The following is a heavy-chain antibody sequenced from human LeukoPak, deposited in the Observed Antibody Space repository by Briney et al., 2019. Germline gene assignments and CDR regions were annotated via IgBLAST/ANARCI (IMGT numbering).Heavy chain of an antibody. CDR2: INPNSGGT. CDR1: GYTFTGYY. J-gene: IGHJ4*02. Sequence: ASVKVSCKASGYTFTGYYMHWVRQAPGQGLEWMGWINPNSGGTNYAQKFQGRVTMTRDTSISTAYMELSRLRSDDTAVYYCARCLSATGHDFWSEPTFDYWGQGTLVTVSS. CDR3: ARCLSATGHDFWSEPTFDY. D-gene: IGHD3-3*01. V-gene: IGHV1-2*02.